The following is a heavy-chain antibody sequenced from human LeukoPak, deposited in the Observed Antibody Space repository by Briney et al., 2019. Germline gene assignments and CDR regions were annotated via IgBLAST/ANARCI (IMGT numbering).Heavy chain of an antibody. CDR1: GGSISSYY. CDR3: ARVGYYYYGMDV. J-gene: IGHJ6*02. Sequence: PSETLSLTCTVSGGSISSYYWSWIRQPPGKGLEWIGYIYYSGSTNYNPSLKSRVTISVDTSKNQFSLKLSSVTAADTAVYYCARVGYYYYGMDVWGQGTTVTVSS. V-gene: IGHV4-59*01. CDR2: IYYSGST.